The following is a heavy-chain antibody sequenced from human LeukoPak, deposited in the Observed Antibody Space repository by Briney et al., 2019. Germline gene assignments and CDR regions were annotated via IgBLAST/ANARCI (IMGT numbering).Heavy chain of an antibody. CDR3: ARGPDTTYYYYMDV. CDR1: GFTFGTYW. V-gene: IGHV3-20*04. D-gene: IGHD1-1*01. CDR2: INWNGGST. Sequence: GGSLRLSCAASGFTFGTYWMHWVRQAPGKGLEWVSGINWNGGSTGYADSVKGRFTISRDNAKNSLYLQMNSLRAEDTALYYCARGPDTTYYYYMDVWGKGTTVTISS. J-gene: IGHJ6*03.